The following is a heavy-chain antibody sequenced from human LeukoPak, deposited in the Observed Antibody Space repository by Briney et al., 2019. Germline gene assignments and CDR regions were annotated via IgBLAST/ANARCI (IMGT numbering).Heavy chain of an antibody. D-gene: IGHD6-13*01. CDR1: GYTFTGYY. Sequence: ASVKVSCKASGYTFTGYYMHWVRQAPGQGLEWMGWINPNSGGTNYAQKFQGRVTMTRDTSISTAYMELSRLRSDDTAVYYCARFGIAAAGWGFWTGHFDYWGQGTLVTVSS. J-gene: IGHJ4*02. V-gene: IGHV1-2*02. CDR3: ARFGIAAAGWGFWTGHFDY. CDR2: INPNSGGT.